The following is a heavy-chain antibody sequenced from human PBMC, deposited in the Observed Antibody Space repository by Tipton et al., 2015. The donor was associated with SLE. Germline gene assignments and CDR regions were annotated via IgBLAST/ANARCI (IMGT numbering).Heavy chain of an antibody. Sequence: GSLRLSCTVSGGSISSSSYYWGWIRQPPGKGLEWIGSIYYSGSTYYNPSLKSRVTISVDTSKNQFSLKLSSVTAADTAVYYCASRPRGIAVAGTNPYFQHWGQGTLVTVSS. CDR2: IYYSGST. CDR3: ASRPRGIAVAGTNPYFQH. CDR1: GGSISSSSYY. V-gene: IGHV4-39*07. J-gene: IGHJ1*01. D-gene: IGHD6-19*01.